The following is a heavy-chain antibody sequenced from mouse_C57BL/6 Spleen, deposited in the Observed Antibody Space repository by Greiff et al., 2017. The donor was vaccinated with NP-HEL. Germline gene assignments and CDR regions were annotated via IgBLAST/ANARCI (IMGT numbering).Heavy chain of an antibody. CDR3: ARSGSSPYFDY. CDR2: INPNNGGT. CDR1: GYTFTDYY. V-gene: IGHV1-26*01. Sequence: VQLKQSGPELVKPGASVKISCKASGYTFTDYYMNWVKQSHGKSLEWIGDINPNNGGTSYNQKFKGKATLTVDKSSSTAYMELRSLTSEDSAVYYCARSGSSPYFDYWGQGTTLTVSS. D-gene: IGHD1-1*01. J-gene: IGHJ2*01.